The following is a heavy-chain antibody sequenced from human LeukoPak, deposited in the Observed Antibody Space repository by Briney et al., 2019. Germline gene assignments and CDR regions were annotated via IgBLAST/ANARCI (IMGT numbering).Heavy chain of an antibody. J-gene: IGHJ3*02. D-gene: IGHD2-8*01. V-gene: IGHV4-59*12. CDR1: GGSISSYY. CDR3: AKSNGCWLIDI. CDR2: IYYGRII. Sequence: SETLSLTCTVSGGSISSYYSSWIRQPPGKGLEWSGYIYYGRIINYKPSLKSRVTISVDTSMNQFSLKVNSVTAADTAVYYCAKSNGCWLIDIWGQGTRVRV.